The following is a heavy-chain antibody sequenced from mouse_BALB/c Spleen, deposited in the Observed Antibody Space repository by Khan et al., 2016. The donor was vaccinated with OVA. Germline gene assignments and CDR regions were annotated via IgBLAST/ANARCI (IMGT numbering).Heavy chain of an antibody. D-gene: IGHD1-1*01. J-gene: IGHJ2*01. V-gene: IGHV1-87*01. CDR2: IYPGDGNT. CDR1: GYTFTSYW. CDR3: VRGGITTRHFDY. Sequence: QIQLVQSGTELARPGASVKLSCTASGYTFTSYWMQWVKQRPGQGLEWIGAIYPGDGNTRYTQKFKDKATLTADKSSSTAYMQLSSLASEDSAVYFYVRGGITTRHFDYWGQGTTLTVSS.